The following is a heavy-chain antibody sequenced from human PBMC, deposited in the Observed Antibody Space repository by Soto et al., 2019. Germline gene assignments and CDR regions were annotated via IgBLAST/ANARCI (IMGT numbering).Heavy chain of an antibody. CDR3: AGRSRTIE. Sequence: QVQLQESGPGLVKPSGTLSLTCAVSGGSISSSAWWRWVRQPPGKGLEWIGEIHHSGSTNYDPPLKSRITISVDRSKNQFSLELTSVTAADTAVYYCAGRSRTIEWGQGTQVTVSS. CDR2: IHHSGST. V-gene: IGHV4-4*02. D-gene: IGHD1-7*01. CDR1: GGSISSSAW. J-gene: IGHJ4*02.